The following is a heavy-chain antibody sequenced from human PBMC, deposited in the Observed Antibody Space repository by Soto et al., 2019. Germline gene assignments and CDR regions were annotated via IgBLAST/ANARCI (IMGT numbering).Heavy chain of an antibody. V-gene: IGHV4-39*01. CDR3: ARHEYYDFWSGKNNWFDP. CDR1: CGSISSSSYY. CDR2: IYYSGST. J-gene: IGHJ5*02. D-gene: IGHD3-3*01. Sequence: PSETLSLTCTVSCGSISSSSYYWGWIRQPPGKGLEWIGSIYYSGSTYYNPSLKSRVTISVDTSKNQFSLKLSSVTAADTAVYYCARHEYYDFWSGKNNWFDPWGQGTLVTVSS.